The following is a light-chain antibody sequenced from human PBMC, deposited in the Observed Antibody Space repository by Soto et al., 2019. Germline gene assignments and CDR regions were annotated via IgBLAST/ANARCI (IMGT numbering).Light chain of an antibody. V-gene: IGKV3-20*01. CDR2: GAS. Sequence: EIVLTQSPGTLSLSPGERATLSCRASQSISSSYLAWYQQKPGQAPRLLIYGASRRATGIPDRFRGSGSGTDFTLTISSLEPEDFAVYYCQHYGNSPLLTFGGGTKVQIK. CDR1: QSISSSY. CDR3: QHYGNSPLLT. J-gene: IGKJ4*01.